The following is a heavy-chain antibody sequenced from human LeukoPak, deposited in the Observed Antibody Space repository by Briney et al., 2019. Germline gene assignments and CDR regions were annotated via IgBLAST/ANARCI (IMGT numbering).Heavy chain of an antibody. V-gene: IGHV3-48*03. J-gene: IGHJ4*02. CDR1: GFTFSSYE. CDR2: ISSSGSTT. CDR3: ASQKGRIAVAVDY. D-gene: IGHD6-19*01. Sequence: PGGSLRLSCAASGFTFSSYEMNWVRQAPGKGLEWVSYISSSGSTTYYAASVKGRFTISRDNAKNSLYLQMNSLRVEDTAVYYCASQKGRIAVAVDYWGQGTLVIVSS.